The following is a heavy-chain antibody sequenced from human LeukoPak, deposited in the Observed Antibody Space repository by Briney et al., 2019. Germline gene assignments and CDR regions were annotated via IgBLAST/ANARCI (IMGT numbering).Heavy chain of an antibody. D-gene: IGHD6-13*01. J-gene: IGHJ3*02. CDR1: GFVFSSYA. CDR2: LRGDGET. CDR3: ARTSGSSWPFDI. V-gene: IGHV3-23*01. Sequence: GGSLRLSCAASGFVFSSYAMSWVRQTPARGLEWVSSLRGDGETFYADSVKGRFTISRDNSKNTLYLQMNGLRVEDTAVYYCARTSGSSWPFDIWGQGTMVTVSS.